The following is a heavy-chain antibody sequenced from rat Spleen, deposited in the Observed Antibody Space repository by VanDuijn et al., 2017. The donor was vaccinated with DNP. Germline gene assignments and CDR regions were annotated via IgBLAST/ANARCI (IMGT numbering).Heavy chain of an antibody. D-gene: IGHD1-6*01. J-gene: IGHJ1*01. CDR3: ARGIITALPYWSFDF. V-gene: IGHV5-17*01. CDR1: GFTFSDYA. Sequence: EVQLVESGGGLVQPGNSLKLSCAASGFTFSDYAMAWVRQAPKKGLEWVATITYDGRTAYYRDSVKGQFTISRDNAKSSLYLQMNSLRSEDTATYYCARGIITALPYWSFDFWGPGTMVTVSS. CDR2: ITYDGRTA.